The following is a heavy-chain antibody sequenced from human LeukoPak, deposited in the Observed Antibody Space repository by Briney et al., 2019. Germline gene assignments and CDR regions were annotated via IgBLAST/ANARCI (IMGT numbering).Heavy chain of an antibody. Sequence: ASVKVSCKASGYTFTSYDINWVRQSTGQGLEWMGWMNPNSGNTGYAQKFQGRVTMTRNTSISTAYMKLSSLRSEDTAVYYCTLNLYGDYDAFDIWGQGTMVTVSS. CDR2: MNPNSGNT. CDR3: TLNLYGDYDAFDI. V-gene: IGHV1-8*01. J-gene: IGHJ3*02. CDR1: GYTFTSYD. D-gene: IGHD4-17*01.